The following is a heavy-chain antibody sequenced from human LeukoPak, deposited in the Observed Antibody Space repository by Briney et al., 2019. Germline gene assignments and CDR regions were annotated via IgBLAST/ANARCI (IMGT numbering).Heavy chain of an antibody. V-gene: IGHV1-46*01. J-gene: IGHJ5*02. Sequence: GASVKVSCKASGYSFTTYNVHWVRQAPGQGLEWMGIINPTDGSTSYAQNFQGRVTVTRDTSTSTVYMELSSLRSEDTALYYCARVSDIVYSRGFDPWGQGTLVTVSS. CDR1: GYSFTTYN. CDR3: ARVSDIVYSRGFDP. D-gene: IGHD2-15*01. CDR2: INPTDGST.